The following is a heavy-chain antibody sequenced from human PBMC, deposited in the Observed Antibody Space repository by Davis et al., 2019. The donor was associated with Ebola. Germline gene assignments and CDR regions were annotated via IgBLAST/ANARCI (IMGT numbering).Heavy chain of an antibody. CDR2: IWYDGSNE. V-gene: IGHV3-33*06. Sequence: PGGSLRLSCAASGFTFSAYGMHWVRQAPGKGLEWVAIIWYDGSNEYHADSVKGRFTISRDNSKTTLHLQMNSLRAEDTAVYYCAKSLYGGSYPGNYFDYWGQGTLVTVSS. D-gene: IGHD1-26*01. CDR3: AKSLYGGSYPGNYFDY. CDR1: GFTFSAYG. J-gene: IGHJ4*02.